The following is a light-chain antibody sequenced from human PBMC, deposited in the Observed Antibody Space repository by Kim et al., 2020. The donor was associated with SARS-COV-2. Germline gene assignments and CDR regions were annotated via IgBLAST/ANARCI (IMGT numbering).Light chain of an antibody. J-gene: IGLJ2*01. CDR2: QDA. CDR1: KLGDRY. CDR3: QAWDSSTVV. V-gene: IGLV3-1*01. Sequence: VSPGQTASITCSGDKLGDRYASWYQQKPGQSPALVIYQDAKRPSGIPERFSGSNSGNTATLTISGTQPMDEADYYCQAWDSSTVVFGGGTQLTVL.